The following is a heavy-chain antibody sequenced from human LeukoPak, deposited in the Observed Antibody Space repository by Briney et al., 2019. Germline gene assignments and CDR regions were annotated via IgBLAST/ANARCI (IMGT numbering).Heavy chain of an antibody. CDR1: GGSISSYY. CDR2: IYYSGST. D-gene: IGHD5-18*01. V-gene: IGHV4-59*01. Sequence: SETLSLTCTVSGGSISSYYWSWVRQPPGKGLEWIGCIYYSGSTNYNPSLKSRVTISVDTSRNQFSLKLSSATAADTAVYYCARDFRGYIDYWGQGALVTVSS. J-gene: IGHJ4*02. CDR3: ARDFRGYIDY.